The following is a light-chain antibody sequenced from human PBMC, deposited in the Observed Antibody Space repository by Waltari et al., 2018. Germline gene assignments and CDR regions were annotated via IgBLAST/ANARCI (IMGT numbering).Light chain of an antibody. Sequence: EIVLTQSPGTLSLSPGERATLSCRASQSVRGSLAWYQQKAGQAPRLLIYGVSSRATGIPERFSGSGSGTGFSLTISRLEPEDFAVYYCQHYVRLPATFGQGTKVEIK. CDR3: QHYVRLPAT. V-gene: IGKV3-20*01. J-gene: IGKJ1*01. CDR2: GVS. CDR1: QSVRGS.